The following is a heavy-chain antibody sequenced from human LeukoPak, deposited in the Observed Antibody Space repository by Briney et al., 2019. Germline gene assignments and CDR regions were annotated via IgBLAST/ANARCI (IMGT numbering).Heavy chain of an antibody. Sequence: GGSLRLSCAAFGFTFSNYSMNWVRQAPGKGLEWVSSISSSSSYIYYADSVKGRFTISRDNAKNSLYLQMNSLRAEDTAVYYCAVLDGSGSFYYFDYWGQGTLVTVSS. CDR3: AVLDGSGSFYYFDY. CDR2: ISSSSSYI. D-gene: IGHD3-10*01. CDR1: GFTFSNYS. J-gene: IGHJ4*02. V-gene: IGHV3-21*01.